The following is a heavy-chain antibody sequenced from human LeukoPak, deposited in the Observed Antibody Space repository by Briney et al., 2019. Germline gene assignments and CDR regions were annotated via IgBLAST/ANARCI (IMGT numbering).Heavy chain of an antibody. Sequence: ASVKVSCKASGYTFTGYHMHWVRQAPGQGLEWMGWINPNSGGTNYAQKFQGRVTMTRDTSISTAYMELSRLRSDDTAVYYCARAAPPYGAFDIWGQGTMVTVSS. CDR3: ARAAPPYGAFDI. V-gene: IGHV1-2*02. CDR1: GYTFTGYH. CDR2: INPNSGGT. J-gene: IGHJ3*02. D-gene: IGHD2-21*01.